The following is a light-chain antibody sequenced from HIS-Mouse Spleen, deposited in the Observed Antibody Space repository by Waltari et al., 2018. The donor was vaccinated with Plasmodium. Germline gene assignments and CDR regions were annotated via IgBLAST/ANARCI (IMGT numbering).Light chain of an antibody. CDR2: EDS. CDR3: YSTDSSGNHRV. Sequence: SSELTQPPSVSVSPGQTARITCSGDALPQQYAYWYQQKSGQAPVLVIYEDSKRPAGIPGRFSGTSSGTMATLTISGAQVEDEADYYCYSTDSSGNHRVFGGGTKLTVL. J-gene: IGLJ3*02. V-gene: IGLV3-10*01. CDR1: ALPQQY.